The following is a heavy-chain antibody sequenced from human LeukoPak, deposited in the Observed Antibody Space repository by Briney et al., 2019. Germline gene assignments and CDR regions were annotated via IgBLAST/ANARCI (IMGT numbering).Heavy chain of an antibody. Sequence: TGGSLRLSCAGSGFSFSSYSLNWVRQAPGKGLEWVSAISGSGGSTYYADSVKGRFTISRDNSKNTLYLQMNSLRAEDTAVYYCAKDGRITMIVVVINFDIWGQGTMVTVSS. V-gene: IGHV3-23*01. J-gene: IGHJ3*02. CDR1: GFSFSSYS. CDR3: AKDGRITMIVVVINFDI. D-gene: IGHD3-22*01. CDR2: ISGSGGST.